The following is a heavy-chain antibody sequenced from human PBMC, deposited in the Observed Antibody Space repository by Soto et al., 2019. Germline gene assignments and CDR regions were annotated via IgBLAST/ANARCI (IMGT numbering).Heavy chain of an antibody. CDR1: GFTFTSYG. CDR2: ISGSGGST. Sequence: GGSLRLSCAASGFTFTSYGMSWVRQAPGKGLEWVSAISGSGGSTYYADSVKGRFTISRDNSKNTLYLQMNSLRGEDTAVYYCAKRIYCSSTSCSGAYDYWGQGILVTVSS. CDR3: AKRIYCSSTSCSGAYDY. D-gene: IGHD2-2*01. J-gene: IGHJ4*02. V-gene: IGHV3-23*01.